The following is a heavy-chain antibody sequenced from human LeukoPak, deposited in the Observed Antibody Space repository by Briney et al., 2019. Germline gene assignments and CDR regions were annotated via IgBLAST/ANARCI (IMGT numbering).Heavy chain of an antibody. V-gene: IGHV1-46*01. CDR3: ARGLSIFYSSSYYFDY. J-gene: IGHJ4*02. Sequence: GASVKVSCKASGYTFTSYYMHWVRQAPGQGLEWMGIINPSGGSTSYAQKFRGRVTMTRDTSTSTVYMELSSLRSEDTAVYYCARGLSIFYSSSYYFDYWGQGTLVTVSS. CDR2: INPSGGST. CDR1: GYTFTSYY. D-gene: IGHD6-6*01.